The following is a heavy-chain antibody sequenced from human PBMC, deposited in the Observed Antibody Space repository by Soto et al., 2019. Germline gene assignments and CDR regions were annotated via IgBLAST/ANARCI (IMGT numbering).Heavy chain of an antibody. J-gene: IGHJ4*02. Sequence: GGSLRLSCAASGFTFDGYSMHWVRQAPGKELEYVSLINWDGAGTYYADSVKGRFTISRDNSKNTLYLQMNSLRAEDTAVYYCAKDPNADCSSTSCYVTFLDYWGQGTLVTVSS. CDR2: INWDGAGT. CDR1: GFTFDGYS. V-gene: IGHV3-43*01. D-gene: IGHD2-2*01. CDR3: AKDPNADCSSTSCYVTFLDY.